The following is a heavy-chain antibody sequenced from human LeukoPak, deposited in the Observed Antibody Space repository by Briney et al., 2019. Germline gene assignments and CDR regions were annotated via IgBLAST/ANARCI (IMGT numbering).Heavy chain of an antibody. CDR3: ARERDSSSSGDFDY. V-gene: IGHV4-4*07. Sequence: PSETLSLTCTVSGGSISSYYWSWIRQPAGKGLEWIGRIYTSGSTNYNPSLKSRVTMSVDTSKNQFSLKLSSVTAADTAVYYCARERDSSSSGDFDYWGQGTLVTVSS. D-gene: IGHD6-6*01. J-gene: IGHJ4*02. CDR2: IYTSGST. CDR1: GGSISSYY.